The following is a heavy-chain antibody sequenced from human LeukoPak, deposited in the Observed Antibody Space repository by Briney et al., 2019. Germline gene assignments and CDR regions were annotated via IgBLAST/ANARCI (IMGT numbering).Heavy chain of an antibody. D-gene: IGHD2-15*01. V-gene: IGHV4-59*01. Sequence: SETLSLTCTVSGGSINSYYWRWIRQPPGKGLDWIGDIYYSGSTNYNPSLKSRVTISVDTSKNQFSLKLSSVTAADTAVYYCARGTVVVAATLPYYYYYYMDVWGKGTTVTVSS. CDR2: IYYSGST. CDR3: ARGTVVVAATLPYYYYYYMDV. CDR1: GGSINSYY. J-gene: IGHJ6*03.